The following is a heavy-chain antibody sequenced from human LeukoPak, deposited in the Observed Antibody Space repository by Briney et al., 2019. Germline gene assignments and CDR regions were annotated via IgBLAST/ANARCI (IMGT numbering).Heavy chain of an antibody. J-gene: IGHJ4*02. V-gene: IGHV3-21*04. Sequence: KPGGSLRLSCAASGFTFRNYWMHWVRQAPGKGLEWVPGITANTRGSITYYADSVKGRFTISRDSSKDTLYLQMNSLRAEDTAVYFCARGGYFSFDYWGQGTLVTVSS. CDR1: GFTFRNYW. CDR3: ARGGYFSFDY. CDR2: ITANTRGSIT. D-gene: IGHD2/OR15-2a*01.